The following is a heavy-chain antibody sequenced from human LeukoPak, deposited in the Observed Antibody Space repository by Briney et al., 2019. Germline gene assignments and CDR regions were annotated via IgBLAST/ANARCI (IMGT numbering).Heavy chain of an antibody. Sequence: SETLSLTCTVSGGSISSYYWSWIRQPPGKGLEWIGYIYYSGSTNYNPSLKSRVNISVDTSKNQFSLKLSSVTAADTAVYYCARDRTVEPYYYDSSGYYRYYYYMDVWGKGTTVTVSS. CDR3: ARDRTVEPYYYDSSGYYRYYYYMDV. CDR2: IYYSGST. D-gene: IGHD3-22*01. CDR1: GGSISSYY. V-gene: IGHV4-59*01. J-gene: IGHJ6*03.